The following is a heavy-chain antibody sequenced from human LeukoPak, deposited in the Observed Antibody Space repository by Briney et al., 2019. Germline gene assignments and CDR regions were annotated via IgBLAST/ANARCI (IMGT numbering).Heavy chain of an antibody. CDR1: GGSISSSSYY. V-gene: IGHV4-39*07. Sequence: PSETLSLTCTVSGGSISSSSYYWGWIRQPPGKGLEWIGSIYYSGSTYYNPSLKSRVTISVDTSKNQFSLKLSSVTAADTAVYYCARDAVVPAARAPGYYCYYYMDVWGKGTTVTVSS. J-gene: IGHJ6*03. CDR3: ARDAVVPAARAPGYYCYYYMDV. CDR2: IYYSGST. D-gene: IGHD2-2*01.